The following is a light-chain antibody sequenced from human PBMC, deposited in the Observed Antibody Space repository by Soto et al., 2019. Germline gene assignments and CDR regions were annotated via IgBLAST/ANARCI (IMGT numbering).Light chain of an antibody. CDR2: SAS. CDR1: QDISNW. V-gene: IGKV1-12*01. CDR3: QQGDSFPVT. Sequence: DIPMTQSPSSVSASVGDRVAITCRASQDISNWLAWYQQKPGEAPKLLIYSASSLQRGVPSRFSGSRSGTNFTLTISGLQPEDFATYFCQQGDSFPVTFGQGTRLDFK. J-gene: IGKJ5*01.